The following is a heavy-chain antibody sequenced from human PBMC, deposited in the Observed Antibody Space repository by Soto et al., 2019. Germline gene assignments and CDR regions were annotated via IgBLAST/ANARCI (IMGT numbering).Heavy chain of an antibody. CDR1: GGTFSSYA. D-gene: IGHD3-22*01. V-gene: IGHV1-69*13. Sequence: GASVKVSFKASGGTFSSYAISWLRQAPGQGLEWMGGIIPIFGTANYAQKFQGRVTITADESTSTAYMELSSLRSEDTAVYYCARAVGTMIGYYYYGMDVWGQGTTVTVSS. CDR2: IIPIFGTA. J-gene: IGHJ6*02. CDR3: ARAVGTMIGYYYYGMDV.